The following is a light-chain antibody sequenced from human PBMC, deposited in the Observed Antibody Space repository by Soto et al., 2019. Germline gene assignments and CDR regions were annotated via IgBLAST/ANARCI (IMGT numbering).Light chain of an antibody. CDR2: DVS. CDR3: QQYNSYSIT. V-gene: IGKV1-5*01. Sequence: DIQMTQSPSTLSSSVGDIFTITCRASQSISGWLAWYQQKPGKAPKLLIYDVSSLESGVPSRFSGSGSGTEFTLTISSLQPDDFATYYCQQYNSYSITFGQGTRLEIK. CDR1: QSISGW. J-gene: IGKJ5*01.